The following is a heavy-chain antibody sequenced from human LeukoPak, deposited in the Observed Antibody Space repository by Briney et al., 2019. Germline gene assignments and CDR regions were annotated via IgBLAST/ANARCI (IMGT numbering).Heavy chain of an antibody. Sequence: GGSLRLSCAASGFIFNNYVMNWVRQAPGKGLEWVSAISGSGGNTYYADSVKGRFTISRDNSKNTLYLQMNSLRAEDTAVYYCAKSIPKTEDDYWGQGTLVTVSS. CDR3: AKSIPKTEDDY. CDR1: GFIFNNYV. J-gene: IGHJ4*02. CDR2: ISGSGGNT. V-gene: IGHV3-23*01. D-gene: IGHD2-2*02.